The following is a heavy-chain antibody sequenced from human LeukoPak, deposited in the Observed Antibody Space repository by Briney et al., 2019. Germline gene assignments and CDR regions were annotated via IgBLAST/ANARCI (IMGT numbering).Heavy chain of an antibody. Sequence: TGGSLRLSCAASGFTFSSYAVSWVRQAPGKGLEWVSAISGSGGSTYYADSVKGRFTISRDNSKNTLYLQMNSLRAEDTAVYYCAKDPTDDFWSGYQNWGQGPLVTVSS. CDR2: ISGSGGST. J-gene: IGHJ1*01. V-gene: IGHV3-23*01. CDR3: AKDPTDDFWSGYQN. D-gene: IGHD3-3*01. CDR1: GFTFSSYA.